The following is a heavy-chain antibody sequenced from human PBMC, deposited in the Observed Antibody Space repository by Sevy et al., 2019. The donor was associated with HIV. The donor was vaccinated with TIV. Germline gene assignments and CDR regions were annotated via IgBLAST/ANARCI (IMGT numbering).Heavy chain of an antibody. Sequence: GASVKVSCKASGYTFTGYYMHWVRQAPGQGLEWMGWINPNSGGTNYAQKFQGRVTMTRDTSISTAYMELSRLRSDDTAVYYCARARRYCSSTSCPLGYYFDYWGQGTLVTVSS. J-gene: IGHJ4*02. CDR3: ARARRYCSSTSCPLGYYFDY. V-gene: IGHV1-2*02. CDR1: GYTFTGYY. CDR2: INPNSGGT. D-gene: IGHD2-2*01.